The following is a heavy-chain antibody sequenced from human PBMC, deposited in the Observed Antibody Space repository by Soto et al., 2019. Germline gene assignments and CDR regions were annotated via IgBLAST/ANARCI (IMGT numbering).Heavy chain of an antibody. D-gene: IGHD2-2*01. V-gene: IGHV3-30*18. CDR2: ISYDGSDK. J-gene: IGHJ4*02. CDR3: AKSPNFYCSSYHCYKYYFDY. CDR1: GFTFKTFG. Sequence: GGSLRLSCAASGFTFKTFGMHWVRQAPGKGLEWVAVISYDGSDKYYSDSVRGRFTISRDNSMNTLYLQMNSLRTEDTAVYYCAKSPNFYCSSYHCYKYYFDYWGQGTLVTVSS.